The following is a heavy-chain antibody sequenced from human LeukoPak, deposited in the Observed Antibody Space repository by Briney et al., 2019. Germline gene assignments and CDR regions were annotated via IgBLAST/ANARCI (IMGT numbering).Heavy chain of an antibody. J-gene: IGHJ4*02. V-gene: IGHV1-46*01. Sequence: ASVKVSCKASGYTFTTYYMHWVRQAPGQGLEWMGIINPSGGSTSYAQKFQGRVTMTRDTSTSTIYMELSSLRSEDTAVYYCARDLEQQLVIDYWGQGTLVTVSS. CDR1: GYTFTTYY. CDR2: INPSGGST. D-gene: IGHD6-13*01. CDR3: ARDLEQQLVIDY.